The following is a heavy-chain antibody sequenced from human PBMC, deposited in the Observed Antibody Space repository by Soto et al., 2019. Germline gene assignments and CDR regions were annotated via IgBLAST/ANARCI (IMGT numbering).Heavy chain of an antibody. V-gene: IGHV4-61*01. CDR3: ARDRVGATDYYYGIDV. CDR2: IYYSGST. D-gene: IGHD1-26*01. Sequence: SETLSLTCTGSGGSVSSGSYYWSWIRQPPGKGLEWIGYIYYSGSTNYNPSLKSRVTISVDTSKNQFSLKLSSVTAADTAVYYCARDRVGATDYYYGIDVWGQGTTVTVSS. J-gene: IGHJ6*02. CDR1: GGSVSSGSYY.